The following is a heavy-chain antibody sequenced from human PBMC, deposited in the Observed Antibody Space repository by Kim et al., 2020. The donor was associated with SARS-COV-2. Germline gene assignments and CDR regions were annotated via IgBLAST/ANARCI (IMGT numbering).Heavy chain of an antibody. D-gene: IGHD3-10*01. Sequence: GGSLRLSCAASGFTFDDYAMHWVRQAPGKGLEWVSGISWNSGSIGYADSVKGRFTISRDNAKNSLYLQMNSLRAEDTALYYCAKGYYGSGSYPHDYWGQGTLVTVSS. CDR3: AKGYYGSGSYPHDY. V-gene: IGHV3-9*01. CDR1: GFTFDDYA. J-gene: IGHJ4*02. CDR2: ISWNSGSI.